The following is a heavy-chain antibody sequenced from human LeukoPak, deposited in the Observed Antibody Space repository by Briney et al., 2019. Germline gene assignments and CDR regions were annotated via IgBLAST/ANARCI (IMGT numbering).Heavy chain of an antibody. CDR1: GYTFTGYY. CDR2: LNPDTGST. D-gene: IGHD6-19*01. J-gene: IGHJ4*02. CDR3: ARYRSGWNGDY. V-gene: IGHV1-2*02. Sequence: ASVKVSCKASGYTFTGYYIHWVRQAPGQGLEWMGGLNPDTGSTNYAQKFQARVIMTRDTSINTAYMELNSLSSDDTAVYYCARYRSGWNGDYWGQGTLVTVSS.